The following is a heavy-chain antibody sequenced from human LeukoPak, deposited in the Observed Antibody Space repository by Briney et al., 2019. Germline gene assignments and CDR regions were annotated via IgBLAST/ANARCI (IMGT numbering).Heavy chain of an antibody. J-gene: IGHJ3*02. V-gene: IGHV5-51*01. CDR1: GYSFTSYW. CDR3: ARRLGYYDSSAPGAFDI. D-gene: IGHD3-22*01. Sequence: GESLNHYRKGSGYSFTSYWIGWVRQMPGKGLEWMGIIYPGDSDTRYSPSFQGQVTISADTSISTAYLQWSSLKASDTAMYYCARRLGYYDSSAPGAFDIRGQGTMVTVSS. CDR2: IYPGDSDT.